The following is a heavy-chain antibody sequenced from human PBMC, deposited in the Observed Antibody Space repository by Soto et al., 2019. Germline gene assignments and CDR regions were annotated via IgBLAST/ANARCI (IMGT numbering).Heavy chain of an antibody. CDR1: GFTFSDFG. D-gene: IGHD3-3*01. J-gene: IGHJ4*02. Sequence: QVQLVESGGDVVQPGKSLRLSCAASGFTFSDFGMHWVRQAPGKGLEWVAVIWYDGSNKYYADSVKGRFTISRDNSKNTRYLQMNSLRAEDTAVYYCARDREKILGVVNFDYWGQGTLVTVCS. CDR2: IWYDGSNK. CDR3: ARDREKILGVVNFDY. V-gene: IGHV3-33*01.